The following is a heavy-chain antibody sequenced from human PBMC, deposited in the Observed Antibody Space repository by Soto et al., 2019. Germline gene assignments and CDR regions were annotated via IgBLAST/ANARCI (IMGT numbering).Heavy chain of an antibody. D-gene: IGHD6-19*01. V-gene: IGHV1-2*06. CDR1: GYTFTAQY. J-gene: IGHJ5*02. CDR3: AKGDSSWVSWFDP. Sequence: ASVKVSCKASGYTFTAQYLHWVRKAPGEGLEWMGRINPTTGATRYAQKFQGRVTMTRDTSMSTAYLEVRSLRPDDTAVYYCAKGDSSWVSWFDPWGQGTLVTVSS. CDR2: INPTTGAT.